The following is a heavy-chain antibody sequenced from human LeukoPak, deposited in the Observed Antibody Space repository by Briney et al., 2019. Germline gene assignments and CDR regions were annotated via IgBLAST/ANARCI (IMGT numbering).Heavy chain of an antibody. V-gene: IGHV4-34*01. J-gene: IGHJ6*02. D-gene: IGHD6-6*01. CDR1: GGTFIGYY. Sequence: SETLSLTCAVYGGTFIGYYWTWIHQPPGKGREWIGEINHSGSTTYNPSLKSRVTISVDTSKNQFSLKLSSVTAADTAVYYCASEYYYYDMDVWGQGTTVTVSS. CDR2: INHSGST. CDR3: ASEYYYYDMDV.